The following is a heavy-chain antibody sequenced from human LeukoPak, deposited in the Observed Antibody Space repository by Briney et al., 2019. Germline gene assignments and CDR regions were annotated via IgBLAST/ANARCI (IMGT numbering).Heavy chain of an antibody. V-gene: IGHV3-30*01. J-gene: IGHJ4*02. CDR1: GFTFSSYA. Sequence: GGSLRLSCAASGFTFSSYAMHWVRQAPGKGLEWVAVISYDGSNKYHADSVKGRFTISRDNSKNTLYLQMNSLRAEDTAVYYCARRKTGSDYWGQGTLVTVSS. CDR2: ISYDGSNK. D-gene: IGHD3-10*01. CDR3: ARRKTGSDY.